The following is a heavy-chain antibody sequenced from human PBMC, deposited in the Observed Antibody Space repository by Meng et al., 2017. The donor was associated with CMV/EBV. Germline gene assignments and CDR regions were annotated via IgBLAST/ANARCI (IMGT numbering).Heavy chain of an antibody. CDR2: LHPNSGGT. Sequence: QVQGVVSGSAVKDPGASVKDSCKTPGYRLSDHYLPWVIQDHGQEIEWMGRLHPNSGGTNYAQNCQGRVTRTRDTSIRTTYMELSSQPSDDTAISCCVRDHDWGADYWGKGTLVTVSS. D-gene: IGHD3-16*01. J-gene: IGHJ4*02. V-gene: IGHV1-2*01. CDR3: VRDHDWGADY. CDR1: GYRLSDHY.